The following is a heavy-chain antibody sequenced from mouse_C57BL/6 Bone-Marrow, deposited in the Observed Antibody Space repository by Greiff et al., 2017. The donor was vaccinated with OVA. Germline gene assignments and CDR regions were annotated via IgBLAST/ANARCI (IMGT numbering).Heavy chain of an antibody. CDR1: GFPFSDYY. J-gene: IGHJ3*01. Sequence: EVKLLESGGGLVQPGGSLKLSCQASGFPFSDYYMYWVRQTQEKRLEWVAYISNGGGRTYYPDTVKGRFTSSRDKTKNTLSLQMSRLKSEDTAMYYCARQPGFAYWGQGTLVTVSA. V-gene: IGHV5-12*01. CDR2: ISNGGGRT. CDR3: ARQPGFAY.